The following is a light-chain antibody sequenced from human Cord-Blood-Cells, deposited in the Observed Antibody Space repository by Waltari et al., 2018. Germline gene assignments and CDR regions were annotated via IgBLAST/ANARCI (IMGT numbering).Light chain of an antibody. CDR2: EVS. J-gene: IGLJ3*02. V-gene: IGLV2-8*01. CDR3: SSYAGSNRV. Sequence: QSALTQPPSASGSPGQSVTISCTGTTSHVGGYNYVSWYQQHPAKAPKLMIYEVSKRPSGVPDRFSGSKSGNTASLTVSGLQAEDEADYYGSSYAGSNRVFGGGTKLTVL. CDR1: TSHVGGYNY.